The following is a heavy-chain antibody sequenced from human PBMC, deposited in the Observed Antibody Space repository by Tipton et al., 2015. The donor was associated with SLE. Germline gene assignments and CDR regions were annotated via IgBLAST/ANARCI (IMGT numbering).Heavy chain of an antibody. J-gene: IGHJ2*01. CDR2: IKQDGSEK. CDR3: ARGGSGEYWYFDL. D-gene: IGHD6-19*01. V-gene: IGHV3-7*01. CDR1: GFTFSSYW. Sequence: SLRLSCAASGFTFSSYWMSWVRQAPGKGLEWVANIKQDGSEKYYVDSVKGRFTISRDNAKNSLYLQMNSLRAEDTAVYYCARGGSGEYWYFDLWGRGTLVTVSS.